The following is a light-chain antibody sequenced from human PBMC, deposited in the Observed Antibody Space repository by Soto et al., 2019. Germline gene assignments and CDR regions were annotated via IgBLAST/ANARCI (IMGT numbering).Light chain of an antibody. Sequence: EIVLTQSPATLSVSPGERATLSCRASQTISSDLAWYQQKPGQAPRLLIYDASSRATGIPARFSGSGSGTEFTLTLSSLQSEDFAVYFFYHDTVSTQTF. CDR2: DAS. J-gene: IGKJ5*01. CDR1: QTISSD. V-gene: IGKV3-15*01. CDR3: YHDTVSTQT.